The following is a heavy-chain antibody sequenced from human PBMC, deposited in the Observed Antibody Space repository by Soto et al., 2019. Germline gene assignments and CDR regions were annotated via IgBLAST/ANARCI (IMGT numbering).Heavy chain of an antibody. D-gene: IGHD2-15*01. CDR3: ARGKVVVAATPRLNAFDI. Sequence: EVQLVESGGGLVQPGGSLRLSCAASGFTFSSYAMHWVRQAPGKGLEYVSAISSNGGSTYYANSVKGRFTISRDNSKNTRYLQMGSLRAEDMAVYYCARGKVVVAATPRLNAFDIWGQGTMVTVSS. V-gene: IGHV3-64*01. J-gene: IGHJ3*02. CDR2: ISSNGGST. CDR1: GFTFSSYA.